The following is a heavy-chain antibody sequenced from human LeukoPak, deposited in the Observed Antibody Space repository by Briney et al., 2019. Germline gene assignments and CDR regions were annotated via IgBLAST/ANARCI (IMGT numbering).Heavy chain of an antibody. D-gene: IGHD3-10*01. J-gene: IGHJ5*02. Sequence: GGSLRLSCAASGFIFSNAWMNWVRQAPGKGLEWVGRILSKTSGGTTDYATPVKGRFTISRDDSKNMLYLHMNSLQIEGTAVYYCADYYASGSYPPWGQGTLVTVSS. V-gene: IGHV3-15*07. CDR1: GFIFSNAW. CDR3: ADYYASGSYPP. CDR2: ILSKTSGGTT.